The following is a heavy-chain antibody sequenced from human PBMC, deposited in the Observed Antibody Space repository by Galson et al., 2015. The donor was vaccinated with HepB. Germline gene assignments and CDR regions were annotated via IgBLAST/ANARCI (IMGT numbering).Heavy chain of an antibody. CDR2: IWFDGISK. CDR1: GFMFSNYG. J-gene: IGHJ3*02. V-gene: IGHV3-33*01. D-gene: IGHD5-12*01. Sequence: SLRLSCAASGFMFSNYGMNWVRQAPGKGLEWVASIWFDGISKYYKDSVKGRFTISSDKSKNTLYLEMNSLRAEDTAVYYCARGGGSESFDMWGQGTMVTVSS. CDR3: ARGGGSESFDM.